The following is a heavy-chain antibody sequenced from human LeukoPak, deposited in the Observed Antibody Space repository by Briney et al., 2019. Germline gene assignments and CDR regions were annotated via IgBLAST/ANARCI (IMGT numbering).Heavy chain of an antibody. CDR3: AKDGRSGLNYFYMDV. CDR2: IWYDGSKQ. V-gene: IGHV3-33*06. D-gene: IGHD2-15*01. Sequence: GGSLRLSCAASGFTFSNYGMHWVRQAPGKGLEWVALIWYDGSKQHYADSVKGRFTISRDNSNNTLYLQMSSLRAEDTAVYFCAKDGRSGLNYFYMDVWGKGATVTVSS. CDR1: GFTFSNYG. J-gene: IGHJ6*03.